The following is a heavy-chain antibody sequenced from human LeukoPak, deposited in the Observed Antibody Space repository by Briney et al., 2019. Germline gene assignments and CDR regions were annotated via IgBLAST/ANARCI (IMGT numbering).Heavy chain of an antibody. CDR3: TNGGLIYFDY. CDR2: INSDGSIT. Sequence: PGGSLRLSCAASGFAFSSYWMHWVRQAPGRGLVWVSRINSDGSITNYADSVKGRFTISRDNSKNTLYLQMNNPRGEDTAVYYCTNGGLIYFDYWGQGTLVTVSS. CDR1: GFAFSSYW. J-gene: IGHJ4*02. V-gene: IGHV3-74*01. D-gene: IGHD3-16*01.